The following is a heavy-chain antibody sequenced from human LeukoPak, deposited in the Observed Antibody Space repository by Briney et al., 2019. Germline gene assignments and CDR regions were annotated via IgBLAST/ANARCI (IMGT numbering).Heavy chain of an antibody. J-gene: IGHJ6*03. V-gene: IGHV1-18*01. CDR1: GYTFTSYG. Sequence: ASVKVSCKASGYTFTSYGISWVRQAPGQGLEWMGWISAYDGNTNYAQKLQGRVTMTTDTSTSTAYMELRSLRSDDTAVYYCARVGSSSPSDYYMDVWGKGTTVTVSS. CDR3: ARVGSSSPSDYYMDV. D-gene: IGHD6-13*01. CDR2: ISAYDGNT.